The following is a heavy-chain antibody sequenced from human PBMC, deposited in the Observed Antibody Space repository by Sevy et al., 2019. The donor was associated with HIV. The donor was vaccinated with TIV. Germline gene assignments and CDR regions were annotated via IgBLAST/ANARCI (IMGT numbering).Heavy chain of an antibody. J-gene: IGHJ4*02. CDR1: GRSISSYY. D-gene: IGHD4-17*01. CDR2: MYNSGST. Sequence: AETLSLTCAVSGRSISSYYWSWIRQPPGKGLEWVGYMYNSGSTNYNPSLKSRVTISVDTSKNQFSLKLSSVTAADTAVYYSARGGHYGECAAGIDSWGQGTLVTVSS. V-gene: IGHV4-59*01. CDR3: ARGGHYGECAAGIDS.